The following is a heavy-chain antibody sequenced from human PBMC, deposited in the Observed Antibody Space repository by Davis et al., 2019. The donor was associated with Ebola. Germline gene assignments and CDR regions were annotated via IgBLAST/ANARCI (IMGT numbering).Heavy chain of an antibody. CDR1: GFTFSSYS. Sequence: GESLKISCAASGFTFSSYSMNWVRQALGKGLEWVSSISSSSSYIYYADSVKGRFTISRDNTKNSLYLQMNSLRDEDTALYYCSRGGAVKFDYWGQGALVTVSS. V-gene: IGHV3-21*01. CDR2: ISSSSSYI. D-gene: IGHD4-17*01. CDR3: SRGGAVKFDY. J-gene: IGHJ4*02.